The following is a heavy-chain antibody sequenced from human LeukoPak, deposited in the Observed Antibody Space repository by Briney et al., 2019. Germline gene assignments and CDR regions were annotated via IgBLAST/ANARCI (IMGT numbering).Heavy chain of an antibody. D-gene: IGHD1/OR15-1a*01. J-gene: IGHJ4*02. CDR2: ISYSGNT. V-gene: IGHV4-39*01. CDR3: ARQKWNTCIWFDF. CDR1: GGSSSSSNYY. Sequence: SETLSLTCTVSGGSSSSSNYYWGWIRQPPGKGLEWIGYISYSGNTYHNPSLKSRVTISVDRSKNQFSLSLSSVTAADTAVYYCARQKWNTCIWFDFWRQGALVTVSA.